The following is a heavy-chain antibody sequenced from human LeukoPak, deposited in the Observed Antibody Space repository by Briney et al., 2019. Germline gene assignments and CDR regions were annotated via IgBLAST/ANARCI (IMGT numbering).Heavy chain of an antibody. CDR3: ARNYYGSGSFYVHN. J-gene: IGHJ4*02. CDR2: IYYSGST. Sequence: YPSETLSLTCTVSGGSISSYYWSWIRQPPGKGLEWIGYIYYSGSTNYNPSLKRRVTISVDTSKNQFSLKLTSVTAADTALYYCARNYYGSGSFYVHNWGQGTLVTVSS. V-gene: IGHV4-59*01. CDR1: GGSISSYY. D-gene: IGHD3-10*01.